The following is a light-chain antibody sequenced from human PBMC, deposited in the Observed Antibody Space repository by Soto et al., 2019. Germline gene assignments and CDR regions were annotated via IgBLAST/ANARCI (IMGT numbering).Light chain of an antibody. J-gene: IGKJ4*02. Sequence: IVLTQSPVTLSVSPGDRATLSCRASQSVNHKIDWYQQKVGQAPRQLIYAASARATGLPARFSGSGSGTEFTHTISSLQSEDFATGYCQQYNVWPLRFGGGTKVEIK. CDR2: AAS. CDR1: QSVNHK. V-gene: IGKV3-15*01. CDR3: QQYNVWPLR.